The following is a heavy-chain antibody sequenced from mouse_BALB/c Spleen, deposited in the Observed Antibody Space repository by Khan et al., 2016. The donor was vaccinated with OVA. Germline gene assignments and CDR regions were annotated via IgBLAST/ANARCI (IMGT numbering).Heavy chain of an antibody. J-gene: IGHJ2*01. D-gene: IGHD2-3*01. V-gene: IGHV1-77*01. CDR1: GYTFTDYY. CDR2: IYPGSGNT. CDR3: ARMVTTSLDC. Sequence: VQLQESRTELARPGASVKLSCKASGYTFTDYYINWVKQRTGQGLEWIGEIYPGSGNTYYNEKFKGKATLTADKSSSTAYMQPSRLTSEDSAVYFCARMVTTSLDCWGQGTTLTLSS.